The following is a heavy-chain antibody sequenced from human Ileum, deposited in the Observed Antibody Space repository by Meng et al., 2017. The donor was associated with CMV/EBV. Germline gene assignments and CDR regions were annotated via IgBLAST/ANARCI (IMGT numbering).Heavy chain of an antibody. D-gene: IGHD6-6*01. J-gene: IGHJ4*02. Sequence: QVQLVQSGAHVKKPGASVKVSCKASESTFTGYYLHWVRQAPGKGLEWMGWINPNSGGTNYPQKFQGRVTMTRDTSISTAYMELSRLTSHDTAVYYCARDCVAGYSMSSTGFDYWGQGTLVTVSS. CDR1: ESTFTGYY. V-gene: IGHV1-2*02. CDR3: ARDCVAGYSMSSTGFDY. CDR2: INPNSGGT.